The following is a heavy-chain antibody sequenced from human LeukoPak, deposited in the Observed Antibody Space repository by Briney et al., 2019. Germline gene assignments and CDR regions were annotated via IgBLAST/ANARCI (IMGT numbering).Heavy chain of an antibody. CDR3: ARDYNYAIDY. CDR1: GFTFSSYG. J-gene: IGHJ4*02. CDR2: INSDGSTT. Sequence: GGSLRLSCVASGFTFSSYGMHWVRQAPGKGLVWASHINSDGSTTNYADSVRGRFTISRDNAKNTVHLQMISLRAEDTAVYYCARDYNYAIDYWGQGTLVTVPS. V-gene: IGHV3-74*01. D-gene: IGHD5-18*01.